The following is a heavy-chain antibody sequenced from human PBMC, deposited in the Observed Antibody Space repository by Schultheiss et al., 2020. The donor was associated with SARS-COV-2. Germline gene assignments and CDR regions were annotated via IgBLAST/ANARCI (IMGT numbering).Heavy chain of an antibody. D-gene: IGHD2-15*01. CDR1: GFTFSSYE. V-gene: IGHV3-48*03. Sequence: GRSLRLSCAASGFTFSSYEMNWVRQAPGKGLEWVSYISSSGSTIYYADSVKGRFTISRDNAKNSLYLQMNSLRAEDTAVYYCARDERRYCSGGSCWGHWGQGTLVTVSS. CDR3: ARDERRYCSGGSCWGH. J-gene: IGHJ4*02. CDR2: ISSSGSTI.